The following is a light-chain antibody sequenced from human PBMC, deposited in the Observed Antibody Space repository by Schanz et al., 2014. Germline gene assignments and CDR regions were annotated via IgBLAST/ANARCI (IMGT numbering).Light chain of an antibody. Sequence: EIVLTQSPGTLSLSPGERATLSCRASQSVTSTYLAWYQQKPGQAPRLLIYAASFRATGISDRFIGSGSGTDFTLTISSLEPEDFAVYYCQQRSNWPTFGQGTKVEIK. CDR1: QSVTSTY. V-gene: IGKV3D-20*02. J-gene: IGKJ1*01. CDR3: QQRSNWPT. CDR2: AAS.